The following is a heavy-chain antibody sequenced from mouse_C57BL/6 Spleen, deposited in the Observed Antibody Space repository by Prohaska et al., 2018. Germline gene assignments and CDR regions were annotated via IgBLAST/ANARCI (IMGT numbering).Heavy chain of an antibody. CDR3: ARDYDGYPPYFDY. CDR1: GFTFSSYA. J-gene: IGHJ2*01. D-gene: IGHD2-3*01. CDR2: ISDCGSYT. Sequence: DVQLVESGGGLVKPGGSLKLSCAASGFTFSSYAMSWVRQTPEKMLEWVATISDCGSYTYYPDNVKCRFTISRDNAKNNLYLQMSHLKSEDTAMYYCARDYDGYPPYFDYWGQGTTLTVSS. V-gene: IGHV5-4*01.